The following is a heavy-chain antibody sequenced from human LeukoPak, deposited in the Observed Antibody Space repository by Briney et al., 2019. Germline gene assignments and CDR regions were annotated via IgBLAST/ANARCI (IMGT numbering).Heavy chain of an antibody. CDR2: ISAYNGNT. D-gene: IGHD3-3*01. J-gene: IGHJ4*02. CDR3: ARVDSPVSYYDFWSGYTSQFDY. V-gene: IGHV1-18*01. CDR1: GYTFTSYG. Sequence: ASVKVSCKASGYTFTSYGISWVRQAPGQGLEWMGWISAYNGNTNYAQKLQGRVTITTDTSTSTAYMELRSLRSDDTAVYYCARVDSPVSYYDFWSGYTSQFDYWGQGTLVTVSS.